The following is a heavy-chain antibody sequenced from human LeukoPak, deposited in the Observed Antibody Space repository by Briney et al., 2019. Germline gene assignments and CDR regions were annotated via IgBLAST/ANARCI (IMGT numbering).Heavy chain of an antibody. CDR2: MKQEGSEK. Sequence: GGSLRLSCAASGFTFSSYWISWVRQAPGNGLEWVADMKQEGSEKYYVDSVKGRFTISRDNAKTSLYLQMNSLRAEDTDVYYCARGGYCSGGSCRNYYMDVWGKGTTVTVSS. CDR1: GFTFSSYW. D-gene: IGHD2-15*01. J-gene: IGHJ6*03. CDR3: ARGGYCSGGSCRNYYMDV. V-gene: IGHV3-7*01.